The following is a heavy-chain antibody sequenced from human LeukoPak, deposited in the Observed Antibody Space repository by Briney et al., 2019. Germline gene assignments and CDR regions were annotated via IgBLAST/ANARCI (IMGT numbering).Heavy chain of an antibody. Sequence: SETLSLTCTVSGGSISSYYWIWIRQPPGKGLEWIGYIYYSGSTNYNPSLKRRVTISVDTSKNQFSLNLSSVTTADTAVYYCARGGSESYRNYYYMDVWGKGTTVTVSS. V-gene: IGHV4-59*01. CDR3: ARGGSESYRNYYYMDV. CDR1: GGSISSYY. CDR2: IYYSGST. D-gene: IGHD3-10*01. J-gene: IGHJ6*03.